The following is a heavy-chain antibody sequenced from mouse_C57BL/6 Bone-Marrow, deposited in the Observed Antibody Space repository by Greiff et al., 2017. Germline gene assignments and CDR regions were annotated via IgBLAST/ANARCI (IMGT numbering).Heavy chain of an antibody. CDR2: ISNGGGST. CDR3: ARNNYGSSYAMDY. Sequence: EVKLMESGGGLVQPGGSLKLSCAASGFTFSDYYMYWVRQTPEKRLEWVAYISNGGGSTYYPDTVKGRFTISRDNAKNTLYLQMSRLKSEDTAMYYCARNNYGSSYAMDYWGQGTSVTVSS. CDR1: GFTFSDYY. D-gene: IGHD1-1*01. J-gene: IGHJ4*01. V-gene: IGHV5-12*01.